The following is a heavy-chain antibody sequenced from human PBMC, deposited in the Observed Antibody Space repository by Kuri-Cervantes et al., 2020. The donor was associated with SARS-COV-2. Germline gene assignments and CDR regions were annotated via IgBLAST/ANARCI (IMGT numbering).Heavy chain of an antibody. CDR1: GFTFSNSD. CDR3: AIIGTLYNFDAFDI. CDR2: VSWNGSRT. J-gene: IGHJ3*02. Sequence: GGSLRLSCAASGFTFSNSDMNWVRQAPGKGLEWVSGVSWNGSRTHYADSVKGRFIISRDNSRNFLYQQMNSLRPEDTAVYYCAIIGTLYNFDAFDIWGQGTMVTVSS. D-gene: IGHD1-1*01. V-gene: IGHV3-19*01.